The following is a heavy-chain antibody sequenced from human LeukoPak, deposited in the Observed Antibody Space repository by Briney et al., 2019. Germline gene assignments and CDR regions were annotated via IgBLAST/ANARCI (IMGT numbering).Heavy chain of an antibody. CDR3: ARTIVGATPSDY. J-gene: IGHJ4*02. CDR1: GFTFSDYY. D-gene: IGHD1-26*01. V-gene: IGHV3-11*03. Sequence: GGSLRLSCAASGFTFSDYYTSWIRQAPGKGLEWGSYISNTGTYTNYADSVKGRFTISRDNAKNSLYLQMNSLRAEDTAVYYCARTIVGATPSDYWGQGTLVTVSS. CDR2: ISNTGTYT.